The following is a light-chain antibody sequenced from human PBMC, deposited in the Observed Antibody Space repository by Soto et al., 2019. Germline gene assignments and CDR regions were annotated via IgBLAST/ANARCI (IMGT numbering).Light chain of an antibody. Sequence: EVVWTQSPGTLSLSPGERGTLSCRASQTVTNDYLAWYQQKDGQAPRLLIYDASSRATGIPDRFSGSGSGTDFTLTISRLEPEDFAVYYCQQYGSSPRTFGQGTKVDIK. CDR2: DAS. V-gene: IGKV3-20*01. CDR1: QTVTNDY. J-gene: IGKJ1*01. CDR3: QQYGSSPRT.